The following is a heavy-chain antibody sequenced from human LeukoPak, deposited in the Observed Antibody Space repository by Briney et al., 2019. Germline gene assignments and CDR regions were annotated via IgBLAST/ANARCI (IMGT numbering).Heavy chain of an antibody. CDR3: ARSSGYYYYYYMDV. Sequence: SETLSLTCTVSGGSISSYYWSWIWQPPGKGLEWIGYIYTSGSTNYNPSLKSRVTISVDTSKNQFSLKLSSVTAADTAVYYCARSSGYYYYYYMDVWGKGTTVTVSS. J-gene: IGHJ6*03. CDR1: GGSISSYY. CDR2: IYTSGST. D-gene: IGHD3-3*01. V-gene: IGHV4-4*09.